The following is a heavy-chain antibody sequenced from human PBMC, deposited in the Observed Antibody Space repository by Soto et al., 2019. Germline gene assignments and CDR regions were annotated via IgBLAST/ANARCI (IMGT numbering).Heavy chain of an antibody. CDR3: ASRDPGTSVDY. CDR1: GGSVTSNNW. Sequence: SEALFLTWAVCGGSVTSNNWWSWVRQPPGQGLEWIGEIYRTGSTNYNPSLKSRVTISLDKSENQFSLKVTSLTAADTAVYYCASRDPGTSVDYWGQGTLVTVSS. D-gene: IGHD1-7*01. V-gene: IGHV4-4*02. J-gene: IGHJ4*02. CDR2: IYRTGST.